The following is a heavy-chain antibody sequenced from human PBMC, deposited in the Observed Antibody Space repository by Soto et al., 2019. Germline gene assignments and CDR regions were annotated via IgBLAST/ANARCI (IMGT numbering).Heavy chain of an antibody. D-gene: IGHD6-13*01. CDR2: VNVGNGNP. CDR1: GYSFINYA. V-gene: IGHV1-3*01. Sequence: GASVKVSCKASGYSFINYAIHWVRQAPGQRLEWMGWVNVGNGNPKYSQKFQGRVTITRDTSASTAYMELSNLRSEDTAVYYCARVMSSSSWYFDHWGQGTLVTVSS. CDR3: ARVMSSSSWYFDH. J-gene: IGHJ4*02.